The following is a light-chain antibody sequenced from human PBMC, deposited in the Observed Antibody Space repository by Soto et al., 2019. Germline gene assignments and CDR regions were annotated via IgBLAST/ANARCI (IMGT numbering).Light chain of an antibody. CDR3: QQRSKWRT. V-gene: IGKV3-11*01. Sequence: EIVMTQSPATLSVSPGERATPSRRASQSVSSYLAWYQQKPGQAPRLLIYDASKRATGIPARFSGSGFGTDYTLTISSLEPEDFAVYYCQQRSKWRTFGQGTKVDIK. J-gene: IGKJ1*01. CDR1: QSVSSY. CDR2: DAS.